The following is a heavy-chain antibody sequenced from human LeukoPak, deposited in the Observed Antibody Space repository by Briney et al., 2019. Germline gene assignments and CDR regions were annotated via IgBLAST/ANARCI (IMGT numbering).Heavy chain of an antibody. CDR3: VKDPPSPDPYTNYLFDY. V-gene: IGHV3-74*01. Sequence: GGSLRLSCAASGFTFSSYWMHWVRQAPGKGLAWVSRINTDGSSTSYADSVKGRFTISRDNSKNTLYLQMHSLRAEDTAIYYCVKDPPSPDPYTNYLFDYWGQGTLVTVSS. CDR2: INTDGSST. D-gene: IGHD4-11*01. J-gene: IGHJ4*02. CDR1: GFTFSSYW.